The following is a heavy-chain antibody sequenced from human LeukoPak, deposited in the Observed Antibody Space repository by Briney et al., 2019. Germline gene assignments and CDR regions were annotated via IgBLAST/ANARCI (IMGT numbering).Heavy chain of an antibody. CDR2: IIPIFGTT. J-gene: IGHJ4*02. CDR1: GGTFSSYA. CDR3: ASRTYTYDSSGYYRRNYYFDY. Sequence: ASVKVSCKASGGTFSSYAISWVRQAPGQGLEWMGGIIPIFGTTNYAQKLQGRVTITADESTSTAYMELSSLRSEDTAVHYCASRTYTYDSSGYYRRNYYFDYWGQGTLVTVSS. D-gene: IGHD3-22*01. V-gene: IGHV1-69*13.